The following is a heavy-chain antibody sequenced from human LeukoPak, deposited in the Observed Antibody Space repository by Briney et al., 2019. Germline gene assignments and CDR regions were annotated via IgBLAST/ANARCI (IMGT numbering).Heavy chain of an antibody. CDR3: ARGEGYCSSTSCHENWFDP. D-gene: IGHD2-2*01. Sequence: ASVKVSCKASGYTFTSYDINWVRQATGQGLEWMGWMNPNSGNTGYAQKFQGRVTITRNTSISTAYMELSSLRSEDTAVYYCARGEGYCSSTSCHENWFDPWGQGTLVTVSP. CDR1: GYTFTSYD. CDR2: MNPNSGNT. V-gene: IGHV1-8*03. J-gene: IGHJ5*02.